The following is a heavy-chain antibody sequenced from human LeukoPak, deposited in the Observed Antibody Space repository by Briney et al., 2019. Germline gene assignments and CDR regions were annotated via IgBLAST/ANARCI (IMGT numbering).Heavy chain of an antibody. CDR1: GYTFTSYD. V-gene: IGHV1-8*03. Sequence: ASVNVSCKASGYTFTSYDINWVRQATGQGLEWMGWMNPNSGNTGYAQKFQGRVTITRNTSISTAYMELSSLRSEDTAVYYCARGVWGVNYYYYYYMDVWGKGTTVTVSS. CDR2: MNPNSGNT. J-gene: IGHJ6*03. D-gene: IGHD3-16*01. CDR3: ARGVWGVNYYYYYYMDV.